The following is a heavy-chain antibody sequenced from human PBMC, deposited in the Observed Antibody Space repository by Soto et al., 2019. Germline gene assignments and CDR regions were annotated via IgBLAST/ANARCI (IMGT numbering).Heavy chain of an antibody. CDR2: ISSGGSTI. V-gene: IGHV3-48*03. Sequence: QSGGSLRLSCAASGFTFSSYGVNWVRQAPGKGLAWVSYISSGGSTIYYAGSVKGRFTISRDNAKNSLYLQMNSLRAEDTAVYYCARGARDYYGMDAWGQGTTVTVSS. CDR3: ARGARDYYGMDA. J-gene: IGHJ6*02. CDR1: GFTFSSYG.